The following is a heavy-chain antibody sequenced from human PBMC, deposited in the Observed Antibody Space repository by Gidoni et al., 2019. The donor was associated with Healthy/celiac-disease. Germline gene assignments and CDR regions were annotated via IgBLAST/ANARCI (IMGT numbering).Heavy chain of an antibody. CDR1: GVTSRRQS. V-gene: IGHV3-21*01. Sequence: EGKLVETGGGMVKPGGYLRLSCAASGVTSRRQSMNWVRQAPGQGLAWVSSISCISIYIYYADSVEGRFTFSRDHATSSLYLQMTSLRSEDTAVYYCASDNVGHSSSSGRWFDPWGQGTLVTVSS. J-gene: IGHJ5*02. CDR3: ASDNVGHSSSSGRWFDP. D-gene: IGHD6-6*01. CDR2: ISCISIYI.